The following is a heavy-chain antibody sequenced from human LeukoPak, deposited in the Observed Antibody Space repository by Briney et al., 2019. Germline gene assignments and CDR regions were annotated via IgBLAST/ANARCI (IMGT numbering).Heavy chain of an antibody. D-gene: IGHD1-26*01. V-gene: IGHV3-23*01. CDR1: GFTFSSYG. J-gene: IGHJ4*02. CDR2: ISGSGGST. Sequence: GGSLRLSCAASGFTFSSYGMHWVRQAPGKGLEWVSAISGSGGSTYHADSVKGRFTISRDNSKNTLYLQMNSLRAEDTAVYYCANRGGSYYFDYWGQGTLVTVSS. CDR3: ANRGGSYYFDY.